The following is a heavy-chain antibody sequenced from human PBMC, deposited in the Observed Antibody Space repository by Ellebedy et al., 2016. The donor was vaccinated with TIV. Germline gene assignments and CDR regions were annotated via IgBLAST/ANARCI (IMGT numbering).Heavy chain of an antibody. CDR1: GFTLSDYW. D-gene: IGHD3-10*01. CDR2: MRQDGNEE. CDR3: ARGNPMGSY. J-gene: IGHJ4*02. V-gene: IGHV3-7*03. Sequence: GESLKISCAASGFTLSDYWMIWVRQAPGKGLEWVANMRQDGNEEYYVDSVKGRFTISRDNAKNLVYLQMNSLRAEDTALYYCARGNPMGSYWGQGTLVTVSS.